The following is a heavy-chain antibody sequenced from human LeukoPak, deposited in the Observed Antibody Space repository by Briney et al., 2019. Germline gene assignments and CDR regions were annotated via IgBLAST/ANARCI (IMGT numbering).Heavy chain of an antibody. V-gene: IGHV3-23*01. CDR3: ARASAPSFYTAADFDY. CDR2: ISGSGGST. CDR1: GFTFSSYA. D-gene: IGHD5-18*01. Sequence: PGGSLRLSCAASGFTFSSYAMSWVRQAPGKGLEWVSAISGSGGSTYYADSVKGRFTISRDNSKNTLYLQMNSLRAEDTAVYYCARASAPSFYTAADFDYWGQGTLVTVSS. J-gene: IGHJ4*02.